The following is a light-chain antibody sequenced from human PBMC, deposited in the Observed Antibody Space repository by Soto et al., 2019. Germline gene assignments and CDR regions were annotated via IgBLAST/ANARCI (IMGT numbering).Light chain of an antibody. J-gene: IGLJ1*01. CDR3: CSYAGSSTYV. Sequence: QSALSQPASVSGSPGQSIPLSCTGTSSDVGSYNLVSWYQQHPGKAPKLIIYGGSKRPSGVSFRFSGSKSGSTASLTIYGLQAEDEADYYCCSYAGSSTYVFGTGTKLTVL. CDR2: GGS. CDR1: SSDVGSYNL. V-gene: IGLV2-23*01.